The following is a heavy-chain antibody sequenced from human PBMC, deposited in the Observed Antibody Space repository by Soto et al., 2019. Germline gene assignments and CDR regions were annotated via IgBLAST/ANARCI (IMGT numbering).Heavy chain of an antibody. Sequence: PGGSLRLSCGGSGFTFSRFPMSWFRQAPGKGLEWVAGINGGGSSTSYVDSVQGRFTISRDNSKNTLLLHMDRLTAEDTAVYYCIWQQDFYYGLAVWGQGTTVTVSS. V-gene: IGHV3-23*01. CDR1: GFTFSRFP. CDR2: INGGGSST. D-gene: IGHD6-13*01. J-gene: IGHJ6*02. CDR3: IWQQDFYYGLAV.